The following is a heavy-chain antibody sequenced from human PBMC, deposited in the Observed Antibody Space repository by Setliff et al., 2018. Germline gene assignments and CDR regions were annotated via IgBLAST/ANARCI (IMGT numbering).Heavy chain of an antibody. Sequence: GGSLRLSCAASGFIFSSYWMNWVRQAPGKGLEWVATINQDGSGKYYVDSVKGRFTFSRDNAKNSLYLQMNSPRAEDTAVYYCATYKRSSSFEYWGQGSLVTVSS. V-gene: IGHV3-7*03. CDR1: GFIFSSYW. CDR3: ATYKRSSSFEY. D-gene: IGHD6-6*01. J-gene: IGHJ4*02. CDR2: INQDGSGK.